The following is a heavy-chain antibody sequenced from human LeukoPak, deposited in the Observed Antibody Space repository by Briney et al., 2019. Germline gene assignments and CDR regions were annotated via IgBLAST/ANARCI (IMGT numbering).Heavy chain of an antibody. CDR2: ISSSSSYI. CDR3: ARGGVGATPFDY. D-gene: IGHD1-26*01. CDR1: GFTFSSYS. Sequence: GGSQRLSCGASGFTFSSYSINWVRQAPGKGLEWLSSISSSSSYIYYADSVKGRFTISRDNAKNSLYRQVNSLRAEDTAVYYCARGGVGATPFDYWGQGTLVTVSS. V-gene: IGHV3-21*01. J-gene: IGHJ4*02.